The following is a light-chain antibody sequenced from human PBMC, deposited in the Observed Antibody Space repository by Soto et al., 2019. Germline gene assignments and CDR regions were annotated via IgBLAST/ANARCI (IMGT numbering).Light chain of an antibody. CDR2: YDD. Sequence: QSVLTQPPSVSEAPRQRVTISCSGSSSNIGNNVVNWYQQLPGKAPKLLIYYDDLLPSGVSDRFSGSKSGTSASLAFSGLQSEDAADYYCAAWDDSLNGPVFGGGTKLTVL. V-gene: IGLV1-36*01. J-gene: IGLJ2*01. CDR1: SSNIGNNV. CDR3: AAWDDSLNGPV.